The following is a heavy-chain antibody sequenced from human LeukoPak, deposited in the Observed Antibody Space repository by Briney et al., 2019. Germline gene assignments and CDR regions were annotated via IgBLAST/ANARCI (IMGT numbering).Heavy chain of an antibody. J-gene: IGHJ4*02. CDR2: IYYSGST. CDR1: GGSITNSHW. CDR3: ARGKWELLPEGFDY. V-gene: IGHV4-4*02. Sequence: PSETLSLTCAVSGGSITNSHWWSWVRQPPGKGLEWIGSIYYSGSTYYNPSLKSRVTISVDTSKNQFSLKLSSVTAADTAVYYCARGKWELLPEGFDYWGQGTLVTVSS. D-gene: IGHD1-26*01.